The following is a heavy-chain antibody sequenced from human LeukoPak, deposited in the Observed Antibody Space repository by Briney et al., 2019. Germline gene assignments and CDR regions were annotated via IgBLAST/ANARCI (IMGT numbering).Heavy chain of an antibody. CDR3: AKDNKWELLTYFDY. J-gene: IGHJ4*02. V-gene: IGHV3-9*01. D-gene: IGHD1-26*01. Sequence: PGRSLRLSCAASGFIFDDYAMHWVRQAPGKGLEWVLGISWNSGSIGYADSVKGRFTISRDNAKNTLYLQMNSLRAEDTALYYCAKDNKWELLTYFDYWGQGTLVTVSS. CDR1: GFIFDDYA. CDR2: ISWNSGSI.